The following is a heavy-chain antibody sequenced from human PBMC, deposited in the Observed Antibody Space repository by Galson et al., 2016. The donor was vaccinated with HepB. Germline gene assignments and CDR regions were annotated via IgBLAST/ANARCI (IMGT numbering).Heavy chain of an antibody. J-gene: IGHJ4*02. CDR1: GDSISSGSYF. CDR3: ARSGGSRGLY. V-gene: IGHV4-31*03. D-gene: IGHD2-15*01. Sequence: TLSLTCTVSGDSISSGSYFWSWNRQHPGKGLEWIGYISYTGRTSYNPSLESRVAISVDTSKNQFSLTLTSVTAADTAIYYCARSGGSRGLYWGRGTLVSVSS. CDR2: ISYTGRT.